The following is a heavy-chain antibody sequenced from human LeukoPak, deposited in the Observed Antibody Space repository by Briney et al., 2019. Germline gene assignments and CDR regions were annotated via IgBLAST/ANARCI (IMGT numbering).Heavy chain of an antibody. V-gene: IGHV3-64D*09. D-gene: IGHD2-15*01. Sequence: GGSLRLSCSASGFPFSSYAMQWVRQAPGKGLEYVSAISDSGGSTYYADSVKGRFTISRDNSMNTLYLQMSSLRAEDTAVYFCVRGYSFGPYGMDVWGQGTTVTVSS. CDR2: ISDSGGST. J-gene: IGHJ6*02. CDR1: GFPFSSYA. CDR3: VRGYSFGPYGMDV.